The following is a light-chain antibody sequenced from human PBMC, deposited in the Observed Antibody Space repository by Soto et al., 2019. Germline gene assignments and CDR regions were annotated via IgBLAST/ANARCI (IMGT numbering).Light chain of an antibody. CDR3: ATWDSSLSVVV. V-gene: IGLV1-51*01. CDR1: SSNIGSND. Sequence: QSVLTPPPSVSAAPGQRVTISCSGSSSNIGSNDVSWYQQLPGTAPKLLIYDNSKRPSGIPDRFSGSKSGTSATLGITGLQTGDEADYYCATWDSSLSVVVFGGGTKLTVL. J-gene: IGLJ2*01. CDR2: DNS.